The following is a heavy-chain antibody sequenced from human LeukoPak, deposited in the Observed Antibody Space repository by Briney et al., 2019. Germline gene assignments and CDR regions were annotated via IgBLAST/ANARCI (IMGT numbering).Heavy chain of an antibody. CDR3: ARHRLFIVGATIDFDY. V-gene: IGHV4-39*01. CDR2: IYYSGST. Sequence: SETLSLTCTVSGGSISSSSYYWGWIRQPPGKGLEWIGSIYYSGSTYYNPSLKSRVTISVDTSKNQSSLKLSSVTAADTAVYYCARHRLFIVGATIDFDYWGQGTLVTVSS. J-gene: IGHJ4*02. D-gene: IGHD1-26*01. CDR1: GGSISSSSYY.